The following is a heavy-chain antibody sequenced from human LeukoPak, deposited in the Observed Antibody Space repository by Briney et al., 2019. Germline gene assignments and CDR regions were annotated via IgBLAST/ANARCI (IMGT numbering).Heavy chain of an antibody. CDR2: IYYSGST. V-gene: IGHV4-59*08. J-gene: IGHJ3*02. CDR3: ARKYYYDSSGIMAFDI. D-gene: IGHD3-22*01. Sequence: SETLSLTCTVSGGSISSYYWSWIRQPPGKGLEWIGYIYYSGSTNYNPSLKSRVTISVDTPKNQFSLKLSSVTAADTAVYYCARKYYYDSSGIMAFDIWGQGTMVTVSS. CDR1: GGSISSYY.